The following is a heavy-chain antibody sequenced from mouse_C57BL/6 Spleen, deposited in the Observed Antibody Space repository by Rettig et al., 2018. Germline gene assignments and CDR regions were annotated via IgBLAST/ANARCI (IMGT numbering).Heavy chain of an antibody. CDR1: GYSITSGYY. Sequence: VKPSQSLSLTCSVTGYSITSGYYWNWIRQFPGNKLEWMGYISYDGSNNYNPSLKNRISITRDTSKNQFFLKLNSVTTEATATYYCAREGYWGQGTTLTVSS. CDR2: ISYDGSN. V-gene: IGHV3-6*01. J-gene: IGHJ2*01. CDR3: AREGY.